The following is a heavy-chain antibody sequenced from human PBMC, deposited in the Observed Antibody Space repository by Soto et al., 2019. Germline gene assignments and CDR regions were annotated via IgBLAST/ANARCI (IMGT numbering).Heavy chain of an antibody. J-gene: IGHJ6*02. CDR1: GGTFSSYT. D-gene: IGHD2-15*01. CDR3: AVVVAATYYYYYGMDV. V-gene: IGHV1-69*02. CDR2: IIPILGIA. Sequence: QVQLVQSGAEVKKPGSSVKVSCKASGGTFSSYTISWVRQAPGQGLEWMGRIIPILGIANYAQKFQGRVTITADNSTSTAYMELSSLRSEDTAVYYCAVVVAATYYYYYGMDVWGQGTTVTVSS.